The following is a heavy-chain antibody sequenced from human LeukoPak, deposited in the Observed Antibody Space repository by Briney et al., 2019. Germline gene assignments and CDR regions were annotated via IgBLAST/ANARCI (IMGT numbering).Heavy chain of an antibody. CDR1: GGSISSRSYY. V-gene: IGHV4-61*01. Sequence: SETLSLTCTVSGGSISSRSYYWNWSRQPPGKGLEWIGYIYYSGTTNYNPSLKSRVSMSVDTSKNQFSLKLSSVTAADTAVYYCATVRYYDSSGYYYSKYTRINWFDPWGQGTLVTVSS. D-gene: IGHD3-22*01. CDR3: ATVRYYDSSGYYYSKYTRINWFDP. CDR2: IYYSGTT. J-gene: IGHJ5*02.